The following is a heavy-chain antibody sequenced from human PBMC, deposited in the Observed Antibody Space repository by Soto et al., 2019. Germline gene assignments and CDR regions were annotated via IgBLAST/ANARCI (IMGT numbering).Heavy chain of an antibody. CDR2: INPASGHT. CDR1: GYTFTTYA. V-gene: IGHV1-3*01. D-gene: IGHD1-26*01. CDR3: GRSVVGATGEILYNAMDV. Sequence: QVQLVQSGAEVKKPGASVKVSCKASGYTFTTYALHWVRQAPGQRPEWMGWINPASGHTKYSKKFQDRVTITRDTYAMTGYVELSSLRSEDTAVYYCGRSVVGATGEILYNAMDVWGQGTTVTVSS. J-gene: IGHJ6*02.